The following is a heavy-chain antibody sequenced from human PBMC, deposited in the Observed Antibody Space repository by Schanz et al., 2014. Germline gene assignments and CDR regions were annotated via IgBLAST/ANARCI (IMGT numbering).Heavy chain of an antibody. Sequence: QVQVIQSGPEVKKPGASVKVSCKASGYTFTNHYLHWVRQAPRQGLEWMGRISPSSGGTNYAQNFQGRVTMTKDTSINTVYMELSTLTSDDTAVYYCARESVSRTRLFDPWGQGTLVTVSS. V-gene: IGHV1-2*06. J-gene: IGHJ5*02. CDR1: GYTFTNHY. D-gene: IGHD3-3*01. CDR2: ISPSSGGT. CDR3: ARESVSRTRLFDP.